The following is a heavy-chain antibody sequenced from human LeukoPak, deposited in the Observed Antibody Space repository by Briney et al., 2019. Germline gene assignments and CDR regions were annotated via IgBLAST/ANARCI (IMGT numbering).Heavy chain of an antibody. CDR1: GGSINNYY. CDR2: IYYSGTT. D-gene: IGHD4-17*01. Sequence: PSETLSLTCTVSGGSINNYYWSWIRQPPGKGLEWIGYIYYSGTTNFNPSLKSRVTTSVDTSKNQFSPRLSSVTAADTAVYYCARDSTPYGHSGYWGQGTLVTVSS. J-gene: IGHJ4*02. V-gene: IGHV4-59*01. CDR3: ARDSTPYGHSGY.